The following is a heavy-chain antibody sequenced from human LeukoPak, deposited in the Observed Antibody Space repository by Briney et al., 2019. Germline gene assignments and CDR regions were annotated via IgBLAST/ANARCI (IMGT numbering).Heavy chain of an antibody. CDR2: ISSSGSTI. D-gene: IGHD3-10*01. CDR1: GFTFSDYY. Sequence: PGGSLRLSCAASGFTFSDYYMSWIRQAPGKGLEWAACISSSGSTIYYADSVKGRFTISRDNAKNSLYLQMNSLRAEDTAVYYCARGVRRLWFGEPTGAFDIWGQGTMVTVSS. CDR3: ARGVRRLWFGEPTGAFDI. J-gene: IGHJ3*02. V-gene: IGHV3-11*04.